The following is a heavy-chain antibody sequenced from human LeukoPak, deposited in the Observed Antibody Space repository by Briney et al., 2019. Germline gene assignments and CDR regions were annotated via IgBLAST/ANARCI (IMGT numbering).Heavy chain of an antibody. Sequence: GRSLRLSCAAPGFTFSNYGMHWVRQVPGKKLEWVAVISYDGSNKYYADSVKGRFTISRDNSKNTLYLQMSSLRAEDTAVYYCAKEGDTAMGDYWGQGTLVTVSS. V-gene: IGHV3-30*18. CDR2: ISYDGSNK. CDR1: GFTFSNYG. CDR3: AKEGDTAMGDY. J-gene: IGHJ4*02. D-gene: IGHD5-18*01.